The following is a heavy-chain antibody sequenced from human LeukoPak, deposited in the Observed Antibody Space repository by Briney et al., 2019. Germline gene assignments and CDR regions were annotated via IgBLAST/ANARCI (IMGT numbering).Heavy chain of an antibody. CDR3: ATGRTKWDLLNY. Sequence: ASVKVSCTASGYTFTSYDINWVRQATGQGLEWMGGLDPEDGEMIYSQKFQGRVTMTEDTSTDIAYMEMSSLRSEDTAVYYCATGRTKWDLLNYWGQGTLVTVSS. CDR2: LDPEDGEM. J-gene: IGHJ4*02. D-gene: IGHD1-26*01. V-gene: IGHV1-24*01. CDR1: GYTFTSYD.